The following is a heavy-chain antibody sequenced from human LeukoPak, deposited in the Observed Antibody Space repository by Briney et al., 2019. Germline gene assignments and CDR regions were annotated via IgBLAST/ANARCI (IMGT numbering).Heavy chain of an antibody. V-gene: IGHV3-23*01. J-gene: IGHJ4*02. CDR1: GFTFSSYA. D-gene: IGHD3-22*01. CDR2: ISGSGGST. Sequence: GGSLRLSCAASGFTFSSYAMSWVGQAPGKGREGVSAISGSGGSTYYADSVKGRFTISRDNSKNTLYLQMNSLRAEDTAVYYCAKGFYDSSGYYYGPLGYWGQGTLVTVSS. CDR3: AKGFYDSSGYYYGPLGY.